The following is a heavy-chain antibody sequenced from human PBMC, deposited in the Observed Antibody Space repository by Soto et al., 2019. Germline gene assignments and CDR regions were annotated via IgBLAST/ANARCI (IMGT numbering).Heavy chain of an antibody. CDR3: ARRSGGRCYNY. CDR2: LYYSGST. J-gene: IGHJ4*02. Sequence: PSETLSLTCTVSGGSINSSYYWGWIRQPPGKGLEWIGTLYYSGSTHYNPSLMSRVTISANTSKNQFSLKLSSVTAADTATYYCARRSGGRCYNYWGQGTVVTVSS. D-gene: IGHD2-15*01. V-gene: IGHV4-39*01. CDR1: GGSINSSYY.